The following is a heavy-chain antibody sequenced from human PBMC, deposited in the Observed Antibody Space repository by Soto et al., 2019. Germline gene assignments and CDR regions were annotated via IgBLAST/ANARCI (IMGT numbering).Heavy chain of an antibody. Sequence: PGGSLRLSCAASGFSFYSYVMSWVRQAPGKGLEWVSAMSGSGGSTYYPDSVKGRFTISRVNSENTLYLQMSSLRAEDTAVYYCAKASDSSWPYYFDSWGPGTLVTVSS. J-gene: IGHJ4*02. V-gene: IGHV3-23*01. CDR2: MSGSGGST. CDR3: AKASDSSWPYYFDS. CDR1: GFSFYSYV. D-gene: IGHD6-13*01.